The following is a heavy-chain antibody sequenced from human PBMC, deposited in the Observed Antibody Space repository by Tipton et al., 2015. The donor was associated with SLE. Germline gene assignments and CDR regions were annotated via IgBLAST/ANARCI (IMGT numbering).Heavy chain of an antibody. Sequence: TLSLTCAVSGYSISSGYYWGWIRQPAGKGLEWIGHIYTSGSTNYNPSLKSRVTISVDTSKNQFSLKLSSVTAADTAVYYCAREMVVTLNWFDPWGQGTLVTVSS. V-gene: IGHV4-61*09. CDR1: GYSISSGYY. CDR3: AREMVVTLNWFDP. CDR2: IYTSGST. D-gene: IGHD2-21*02. J-gene: IGHJ5*02.